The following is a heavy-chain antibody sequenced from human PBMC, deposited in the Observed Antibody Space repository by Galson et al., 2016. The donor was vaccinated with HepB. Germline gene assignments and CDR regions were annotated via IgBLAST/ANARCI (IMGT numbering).Heavy chain of an antibody. CDR3: ARVQEYCSGTNCYSTYYYAMDV. Sequence: SLRLSCAASGFVFRMYPMSWVRQAPGKGLEWVSALSGTGGDTYYADSVKGRFTISRDSAQNSLYLQMNSLRDEDTAVYYCARVQEYCSGTNCYSTYYYAMDVWGQGTTVTVSS. CDR2: LSGTGGDT. J-gene: IGHJ6*02. V-gene: IGHV3-23*01. D-gene: IGHD2-15*01. CDR1: GFVFRMYP.